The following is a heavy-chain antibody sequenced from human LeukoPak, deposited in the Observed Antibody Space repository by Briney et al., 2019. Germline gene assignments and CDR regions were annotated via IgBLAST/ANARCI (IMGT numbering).Heavy chain of an antibody. J-gene: IGHJ4*02. D-gene: IGHD5-24*01. CDR2: IYDSGST. Sequence: PSETLSLTCTVSGDSISSNYCNWVRQPPGKGLEWIGYIYDSGSTNYNPSLTSRVTISADTSKNQFSLKLTSVTAADTAMYYCVTGRGWLPDYWDQGTLVTVSS. V-gene: IGHV4-59*03. CDR3: VTGRGWLPDY. CDR1: GDSISSNY.